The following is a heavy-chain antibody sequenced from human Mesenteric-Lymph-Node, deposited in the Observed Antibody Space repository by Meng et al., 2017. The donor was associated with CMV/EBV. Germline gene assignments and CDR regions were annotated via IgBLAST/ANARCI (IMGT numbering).Heavy chain of an antibody. J-gene: IGHJ6*02. CDR3: ARGAGDYYYHAMDV. V-gene: IGHV3-53*01. CDR1: GFTVSSNY. CDR2: IYSGGST. D-gene: IGHD4-17*01. Sequence: GESLKISCAASGFTVSSNYMSWVRQAPGKGLEWVSVIYSGGSTYYADSVKGRFTISRDNSKNTLYLQMNSLRAEDTAVYYCARGAGDYYYHAMDVWGQGTTVTVSS.